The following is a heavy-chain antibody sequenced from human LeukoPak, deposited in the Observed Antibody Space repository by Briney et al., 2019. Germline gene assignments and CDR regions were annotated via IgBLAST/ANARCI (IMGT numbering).Heavy chain of an antibody. D-gene: IGHD5-18*01. CDR3: GDSYGPQAPLYY. Sequence: ASVTVSCKASGYTFTSYGMSWVRQAPGQGLEWMGWISAYNGNTNYAQKLQGRVTMTTDTSTSTAYMELRSLRSDDTAVYYCGDSYGPQAPLYYWGQGTLVTVSS. J-gene: IGHJ4*02. V-gene: IGHV1-18*01. CDR2: ISAYNGNT. CDR1: GYTFTSYG.